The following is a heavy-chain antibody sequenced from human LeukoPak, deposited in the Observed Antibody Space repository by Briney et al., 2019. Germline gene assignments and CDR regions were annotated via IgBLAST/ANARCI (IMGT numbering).Heavy chain of an antibody. D-gene: IGHD3-3*01. CDR2: ISSSSSYI. Sequence: GGSLRLSCAASGFTFSSYAMSWVRQAPGKGLEGVSSISSSSSYIYYADSGKGPFTISRYNAKNSLYLQMNSLRAEDTAVYYCARESPQTISNFDYWGQGTLVTVSS. J-gene: IGHJ4*02. CDR1: GFTFSSYA. CDR3: ARESPQTISNFDY. V-gene: IGHV3-21*01.